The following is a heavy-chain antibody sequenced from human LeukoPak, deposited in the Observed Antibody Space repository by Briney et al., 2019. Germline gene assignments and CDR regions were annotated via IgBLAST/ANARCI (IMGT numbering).Heavy chain of an antibody. Sequence: PGGSLRLSCATSGFTFDDSAMHWVRQAPGKGLEWVSLISGDGGSPYYADSVKGRFTISRDNSKNSLYLQMNSLRTEDTALYYCAKDIGEQWFFDYWGQGTLVTVSS. CDR2: ISGDGGSP. D-gene: IGHD3-10*01. J-gene: IGHJ4*02. CDR1: GFTFDDSA. CDR3: AKDIGEQWFFDY. V-gene: IGHV3-43*02.